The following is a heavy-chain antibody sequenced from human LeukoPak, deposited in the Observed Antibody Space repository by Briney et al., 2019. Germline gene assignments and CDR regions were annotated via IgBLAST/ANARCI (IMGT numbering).Heavy chain of an antibody. V-gene: IGHV1-2*02. Sequence: ASVKVSCKAAGYTFAGYYMHWVRQAPGQGLEWMGWINPDSGGTNYAQKFQGRVTMTRDTSISTAYVELSRLRSDDTAVYYCARDRSRILDYWGQGTLVTVSS. CDR1: GYTFAGYY. CDR2: INPDSGGT. J-gene: IGHJ4*02. CDR3: ARDRSRILDY. D-gene: IGHD1-26*01.